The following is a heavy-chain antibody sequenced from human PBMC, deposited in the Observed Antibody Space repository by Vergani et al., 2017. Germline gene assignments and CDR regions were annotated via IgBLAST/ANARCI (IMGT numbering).Heavy chain of an antibody. D-gene: IGHD2-2*01. CDR1: GYTFTGYY. CDR3: ARFGEGVVVPAASTLRDY. CDR2: INPNSGGT. V-gene: IGHV1-2*02. J-gene: IGHJ4*02. Sequence: QVQLVQSGAEVQKPGASVKVSFKASGYTFTGYYMHWVRQAPGQGLEGMGGINPNSGGTNYAQQFQGRVTMTRGTSISTAYMELSMLRSYDTAVYYCARFGEGVVVPAASTLRDYWGQGTLVTVSS.